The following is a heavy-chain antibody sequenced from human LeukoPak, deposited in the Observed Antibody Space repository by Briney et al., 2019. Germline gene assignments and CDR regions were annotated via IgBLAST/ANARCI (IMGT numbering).Heavy chain of an antibody. CDR1: GGSISSYY. Sequence: SETLSLTCTVSGGSISSYYWSWIRQPPGKGLEWIGYIYYSGSTNYNPSLKSRVTISVDTSKNQFSLKLSSVTAADTAVYYCARTNYYDSSAYDYWGQETLVTVSS. V-gene: IGHV4-59*01. CDR2: IYYSGST. J-gene: IGHJ4*02. D-gene: IGHD3-22*01. CDR3: ARTNYYDSSAYDY.